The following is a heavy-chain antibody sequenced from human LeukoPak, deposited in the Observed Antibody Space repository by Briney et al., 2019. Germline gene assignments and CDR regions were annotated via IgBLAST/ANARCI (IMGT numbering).Heavy chain of an antibody. CDR1: GGSISAISGGPYY. CDR3: ARHHRWEAAATLNWFDP. V-gene: IGHV4-39*01. Sequence: SETLSLTCTVSGGSISAISGGPYYWGWIRQPPGKGLEWIGSGHYSGNTFNPSLKSRVTISIDTSKNQFSLRVSSVTAADTAVYYCARHHRWEAAATLNWFDPWGQGTLVTVSS. D-gene: IGHD6-13*01. J-gene: IGHJ5*02. CDR2: GHYSGNT.